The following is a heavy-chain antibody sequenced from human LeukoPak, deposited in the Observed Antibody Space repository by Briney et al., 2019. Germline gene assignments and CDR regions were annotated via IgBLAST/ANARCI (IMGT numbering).Heavy chain of an antibody. CDR1: GFTFSSYG. J-gene: IGHJ4*02. D-gene: IGHD2-2*01. Sequence: GGSLRLSCAASGFTFSSYGMHWVRQAPGKGLEWVAFIRYDGSNKYYADSVKGRFTISRDNSKNTLYLQMNSLRAEDTAVYYCAKDKGFLGYFSSTSCTIHFDYWGQGTLVTVSS. CDR3: AKDKGFLGYFSSTSCTIHFDY. CDR2: IRYDGSNK. V-gene: IGHV3-30*02.